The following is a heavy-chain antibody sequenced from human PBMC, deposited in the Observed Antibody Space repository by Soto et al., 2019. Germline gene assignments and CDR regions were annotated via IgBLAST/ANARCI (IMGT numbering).Heavy chain of an antibody. Sequence: SETLSLTCTASGASIRSTDYYWSWIRQAPGKGLEWIGYVYYTGSTYYNPSLMSRLTISVDTSKNQFSLKLTSVTAAETAVYYCVRTARQGAVAPHWFDRWGQGTQVTVSS. CDR3: VRTARQGAVAPHWFDR. V-gene: IGHV4-30-4*01. CDR1: GASIRSTDYY. J-gene: IGHJ5*01. D-gene: IGHD2-21*02. CDR2: VYYTGST.